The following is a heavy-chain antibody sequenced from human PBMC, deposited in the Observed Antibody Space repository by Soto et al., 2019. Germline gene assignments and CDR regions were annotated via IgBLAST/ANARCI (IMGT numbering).Heavy chain of an antibody. J-gene: IGHJ4*01. CDR1: GFTFSNYG. CDR2: ISYAGSNK. Sequence: QVQLVESGGGVVKPGRSLRLSCAASGFTFSNYGMHWVSQAPGKGLEWVAVISYAGSNKYYVDSVKGRFTISRDNSKNTLFLQMDSLRAEDTAVYYGAKDTASHPSYCSGSRFDHWGQGTLVTVSS. D-gene: IGHD3-10*02. V-gene: IGHV3-30*18. CDR3: AKDTASHPSYCSGSRFDH.